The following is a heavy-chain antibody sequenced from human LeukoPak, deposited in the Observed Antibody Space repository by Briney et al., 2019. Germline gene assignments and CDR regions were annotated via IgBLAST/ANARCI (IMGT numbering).Heavy chain of an antibody. J-gene: IGHJ4*02. CDR3: AREPYYYDSSGPDY. CDR2: ISSSGSTI. D-gene: IGHD3-22*01. CDR1: GLTFSDYY. Sequence: GGSLRLSCAASGLTFSDYYMSWIRQAPGKGLEWVSYISSSGSTIYYADSVKGRFTISRDNAKNSLYLQMNSLRAEDTAVYYCAREPYYYDSSGPDYWGQGTLVTVSS. V-gene: IGHV3-11*01.